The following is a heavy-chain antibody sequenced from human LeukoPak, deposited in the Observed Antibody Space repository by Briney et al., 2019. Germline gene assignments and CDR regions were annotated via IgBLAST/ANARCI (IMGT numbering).Heavy chain of an antibody. CDR1: GYTFTGYY. V-gene: IGHV1-2*02. CDR2: INPNSGGT. CDR3: AREPTIAVVTLPFDY. J-gene: IGHJ4*02. D-gene: IGHD4-23*01. Sequence: EASVTVSCKASGYTFTGYYMHWVRQAPGQGLEWMGWINPNSGGTNYAQKFQGRVTMTRDTSISTAYMELSRLRSDDTAVYYCAREPTIAVVTLPFDYWGQGTLVTVSS.